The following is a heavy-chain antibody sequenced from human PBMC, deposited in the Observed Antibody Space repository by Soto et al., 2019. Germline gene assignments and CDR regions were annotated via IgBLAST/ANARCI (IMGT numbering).Heavy chain of an antibody. CDR1: GFTFSPYG. D-gene: IGHD1-26*01. Sequence: QVQLVESGGGVVQPGRSLRLSCAASGFTFSPYGMHWVRQAPGKGLEWVAVISYDGSTKYYADSVKGRFTISRDNSNNTLYLQMNSLRADDTAVYYCAKDLGGSYPERYYYCGMDIWGQGTTVTVSS. V-gene: IGHV3-30*18. CDR3: AKDLGGSYPERYYYCGMDI. CDR2: ISYDGSTK. J-gene: IGHJ6*02.